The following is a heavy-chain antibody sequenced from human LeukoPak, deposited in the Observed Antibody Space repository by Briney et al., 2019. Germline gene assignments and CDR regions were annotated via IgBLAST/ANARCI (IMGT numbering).Heavy chain of an antibody. D-gene: IGHD3/OR15-3a*01. Sequence: GGSLRLSCAASGFAFDEYAMHWVRQAPGKGLEWVSGISWNSGLIDYADSVKGRFTISRDNAKNSLYLQMNSLKAEDTAFYYCAKVGIFGLVTYYFDYWGQGTLVTVSS. CDR2: ISWNSGLI. CDR1: GFAFDEYA. V-gene: IGHV3-9*01. CDR3: AKVGIFGLVTYYFDY. J-gene: IGHJ4*02.